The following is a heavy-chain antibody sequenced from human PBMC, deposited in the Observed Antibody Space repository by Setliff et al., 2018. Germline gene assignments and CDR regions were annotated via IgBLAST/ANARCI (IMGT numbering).Heavy chain of an antibody. J-gene: IGHJ4*02. V-gene: IGHV1-46*01. Sequence: ASVKVSCKASGYTFTRYYMYWVRQAPGQGLEWMGIINVSGGSASYAEKFQGRVTMTRDTSTSTIYMELASLRSEDTAVYYCRFWSGYYKNDYWGQGTLVTVSS. CDR3: RFWSGYYKNDY. CDR1: GYTFTRYY. CDR2: INVSGGSA. D-gene: IGHD3-3*01.